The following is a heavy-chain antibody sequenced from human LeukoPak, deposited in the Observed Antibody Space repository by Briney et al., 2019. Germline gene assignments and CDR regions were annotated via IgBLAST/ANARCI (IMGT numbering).Heavy chain of an antibody. Sequence: AGGSLRLSCAASGFTFSHYWMTWVRQAPGKGLEWVANIKQDGSEQYYVDSVKGRFTISRDNAKNSLYLQMNSLRVEDTAVYYCARDRCSSTSCFYDYWGQGTLVTVSS. CDR1: GFTFSHYW. D-gene: IGHD2-2*01. J-gene: IGHJ4*02. CDR3: ARDRCSSTSCFYDY. CDR2: IKQDGSEQ. V-gene: IGHV3-7*01.